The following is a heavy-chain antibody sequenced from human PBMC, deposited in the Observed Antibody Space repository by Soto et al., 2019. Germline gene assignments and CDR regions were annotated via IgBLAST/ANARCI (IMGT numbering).Heavy chain of an antibody. CDR1: GGSISSSSHY. J-gene: IGHJ6*02. V-gene: IGHV4-39*01. Sequence: QLQLQESGPGLVKPSETLSLTCTVSGGSISSSSHYWGWIRQPPGKGLEWVGSSYYDGGTSYNPSLMSRVTISGDTSKNQFSLKLSSVTAADTAVYYCARQRRTSLYYYGMDVWGQGTTVTVSS. CDR2: SYYDGGT. CDR3: ARQRRTSLYYYGMDV.